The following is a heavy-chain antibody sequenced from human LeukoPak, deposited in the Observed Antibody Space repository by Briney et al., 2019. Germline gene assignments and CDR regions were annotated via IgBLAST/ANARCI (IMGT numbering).Heavy chain of an antibody. CDR2: ISAYNGNT. D-gene: IGHD3-10*01. CDR1: GYTFTSYG. J-gene: IGHJ6*03. V-gene: IGHV1-18*01. CDR3: ARDRPYGPWSRWDYYYYYMDV. Sequence: ASVKVSCKASGYTFTSYGISWVRQAPGQGLKWMGWISAYNGNTNYAQKLQGRVTMTTDTSTSTAYMELRSLRSDDTAVYYCARDRPYGPWSRWDYYYYYMDVWGKGTTVTVSS.